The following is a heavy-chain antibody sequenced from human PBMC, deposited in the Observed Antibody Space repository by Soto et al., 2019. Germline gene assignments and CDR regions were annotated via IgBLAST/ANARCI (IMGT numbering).Heavy chain of an antibody. Sequence: SQTLSLTCAISGDSVSSNSAAWNWIRQSPSRGLEWLGRTYYRSKWYNDYAVSVKSRITINPDTSKNQFSLQLNSVTPEDTAVYYCARSGQYCSGGSCYSGLGDWFDPWGQGTLVTVS. D-gene: IGHD2-15*01. V-gene: IGHV6-1*01. CDR3: ARSGQYCSGGSCYSGLGDWFDP. CDR1: GDSVSSNSAA. J-gene: IGHJ5*02. CDR2: TYYRSKWYN.